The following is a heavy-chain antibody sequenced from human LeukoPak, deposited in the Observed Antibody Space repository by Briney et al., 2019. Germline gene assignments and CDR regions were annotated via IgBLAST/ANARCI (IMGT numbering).Heavy chain of an antibody. CDR3: ARRSGFPGDPTTAGYNWFDP. Sequence: SETLSHTCSISGGRLRCYYWRWIRQPTGRGLEWIGYIYYSESPNYNPSLKSRVTISVDTSKNQFSLKLSSVTAADTAVYYCARRSGFPGDPTTAGYNWFDPWGQGTLVTVSS. J-gene: IGHJ5*02. D-gene: IGHD4-17*01. CDR1: GGRLRCYY. V-gene: IGHV4-59*08. CDR2: IYYSESP.